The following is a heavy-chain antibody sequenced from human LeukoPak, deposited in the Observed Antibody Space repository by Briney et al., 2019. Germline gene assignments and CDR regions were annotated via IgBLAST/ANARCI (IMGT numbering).Heavy chain of an antibody. V-gene: IGHV4-31*03. D-gene: IGHD1-1*01. CDR3: ARATATGSWGLFDY. CDR1: GGSISSGGYY. Sequence: ASETLSLTCTVSGGSISSGGYYWSWIRQHPGKGLEWIGYIYYSGSTYYNPSLKSRVTISVDTSKNQFSLKLSSVTAADTAVYYCARATATGSWGLFDYWGQGTQVIVSS. J-gene: IGHJ4*02. CDR2: IYYSGST.